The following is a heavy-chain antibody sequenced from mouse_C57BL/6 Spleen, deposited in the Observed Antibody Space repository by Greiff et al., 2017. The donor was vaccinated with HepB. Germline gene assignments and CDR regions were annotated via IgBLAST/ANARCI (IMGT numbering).Heavy chain of an antibody. CDR3: ARLWDYGSDYYAIDY. J-gene: IGHJ4*01. V-gene: IGHV1-4*01. D-gene: IGHD1-1*01. CDR2: INPSSGYT. CDR1: GYTFTSYT. Sequence: VQLQQSGAELARPGASVKMSCKASGYTFTSYTMHWVKQRPGQGLEWIGYINPSSGYTKYNQKFKDKATLTADKSSSTAYMQLSSLTSEDSAVYYCARLWDYGSDYYAIDYWGQGTSVTVSS.